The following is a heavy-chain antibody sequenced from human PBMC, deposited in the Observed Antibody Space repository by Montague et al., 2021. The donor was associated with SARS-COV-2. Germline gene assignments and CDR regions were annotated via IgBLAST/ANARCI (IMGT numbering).Heavy chain of an antibody. CDR1: GGSVSSSGYY. J-gene: IGHJ5*02. CDR2: IYFSGSS. D-gene: IGHD2-15*01. CDR3: ARHRREGLVVAAPNWFDP. Sequence: SETLSLTCTVSGGSVSSSGYYWGWLRQPPGKGLEWIGCIYFSGSSYYNPSLKSRVSISVDTSKNQFSLRLSAVTSADTALYYCARHRREGLVVAAPNWFDPWGQGTLVTVSS. V-gene: IGHV4-39*01.